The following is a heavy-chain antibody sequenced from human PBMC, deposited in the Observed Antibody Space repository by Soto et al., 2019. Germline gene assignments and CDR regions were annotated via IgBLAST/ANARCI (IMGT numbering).Heavy chain of an antibody. CDR1: GGSFSGYY. CDR3: ARGLNYDILTGYYMPPDAFDI. D-gene: IGHD3-9*01. Sequence: PSETLSLTCAVYGGSFSGYYWSWIRQPPGKGLEWIGEINHSGSTNYNPSLKSRVTISVDTSKSQFSLKLSSVTAADTAVYYCARGLNYDILTGYYMPPDAFDIWGQGTMVTVSS. J-gene: IGHJ3*02. V-gene: IGHV4-34*01. CDR2: INHSGST.